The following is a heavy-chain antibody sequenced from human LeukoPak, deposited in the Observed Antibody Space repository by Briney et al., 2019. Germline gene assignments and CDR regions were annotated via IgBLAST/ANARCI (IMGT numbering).Heavy chain of an antibody. J-gene: IGHJ5*02. CDR1: GYTFTSYF. CDR2: INPNSGGT. Sequence: WASVKVSCKASGYTFTSYFLHWVRRPPAQGFEWMGWINPNSGGTYYTHTFQDRVTITRDTSISTAYMELSSLRSDDTAVYYCARSQSLRGPAGTFATSWGQGTLVIVSA. CDR3: ARSQSLRGPAGTFATS. D-gene: IGHD6-13*01. V-gene: IGHV1-2*02.